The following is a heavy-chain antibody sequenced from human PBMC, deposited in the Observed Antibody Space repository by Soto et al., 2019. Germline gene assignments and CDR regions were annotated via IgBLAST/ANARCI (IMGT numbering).Heavy chain of an antibody. CDR3: ARDGAGTWNYFYYGMAV. J-gene: IGHJ6*01. V-gene: IGHV4-59*01. CDR1: GGSISSDY. CDR2: IYYSGST. Sequence: SETLSLTCTVSGGSISSDYWSWIRQPPGEGLEWIGYIYYSGSTNYTPSLKSRVTISVDTSKNQFSLKLSSVTAADTAVYYCARDGAGTWNYFYYGMAVWGQGTTVTVSS. D-gene: IGHD1-1*01.